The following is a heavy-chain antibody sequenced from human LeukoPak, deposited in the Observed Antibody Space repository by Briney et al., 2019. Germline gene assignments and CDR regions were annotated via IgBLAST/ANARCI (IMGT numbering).Heavy chain of an antibody. CDR3: AKGREWELLTDFDY. V-gene: IGHV3-7*01. D-gene: IGHD1-26*01. J-gene: IGHJ4*02. CDR1: GFTFSSYW. CDR2: IKQDGSEK. Sequence: GGSLRLSCAASGFTFSSYWMSWVRQAPGKGLEWVANIKQDGSEKYYVDSVKGRFTISRDNAKNSLYLQMNSLRAEDTAVYYCAKGREWELLTDFDYWGQGTLVTVSS.